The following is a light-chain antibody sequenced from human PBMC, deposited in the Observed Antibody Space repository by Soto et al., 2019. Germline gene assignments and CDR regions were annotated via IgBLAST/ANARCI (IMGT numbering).Light chain of an antibody. CDR1: QSVSNNY. CDR3: QKYGSSPTT. J-gene: IGKJ1*01. V-gene: IGKV3-20*01. Sequence: IFLTRSPGTLSLSPGEIATLSCSSSQSVSNNYLAWYQQQPGQDPRLLIYGEYKRATGIKDRFSGSGSGTDFTLTIRRMETEDLAPYYCQKYGSSPTTFGKGNKVDI. CDR2: GEY.